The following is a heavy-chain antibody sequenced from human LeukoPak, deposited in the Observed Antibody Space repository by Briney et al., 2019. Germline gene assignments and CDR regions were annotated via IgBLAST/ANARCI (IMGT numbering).Heavy chain of an antibody. J-gene: IGHJ6*03. Sequence: PGGSLILSCAGSGFTFDDYAMHWVRQTPGKGLEWVSGISWNSGNIAYADFVGGRFTTSRDNAKNSLSLQMNSLSDEDTAVYYCAKDAYGGATFFYYMDVWGKGTTVTVSS. CDR2: ISWNSGNI. CDR3: AKDAYGGATFFYYMDV. D-gene: IGHD2/OR15-2a*01. CDR1: GFTFDDYA. V-gene: IGHV3-9*01.